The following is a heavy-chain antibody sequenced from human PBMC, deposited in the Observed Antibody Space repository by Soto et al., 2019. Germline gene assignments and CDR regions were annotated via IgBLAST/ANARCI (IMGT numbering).Heavy chain of an antibody. CDR1: RFSFSDYG. D-gene: IGHD2-15*01. CDR3: ATSTLTDAFDI. Sequence: QVQLVESGGGVVQPGGSRRLSCEASRFSFSDYGMHWVRQAPGKGLEWVALIREDGGATYSSDSVKGRFAISRENSKHTLYLQMNRLRAEDTAVYYCATSTLTDAFDIWGQGTMVSVSS. CDR2: IREDGGAT. J-gene: IGHJ3*02. V-gene: IGHV3-30*02.